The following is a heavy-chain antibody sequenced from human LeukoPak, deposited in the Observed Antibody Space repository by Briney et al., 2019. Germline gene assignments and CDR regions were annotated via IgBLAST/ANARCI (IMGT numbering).Heavy chain of an antibody. J-gene: IGHJ4*02. Sequence: SETLSLTCTVSGGSISTYYWSWIRQPPGKGLEWIGHIYTSGSTNYNPSLKSRVTISVDTSKNQFSLKLSSVTATDTAVYYCARRTGYCSGGSCYGALAFDYWGQGTLVTVSS. CDR1: GGSISTYY. CDR3: ARRTGYCSGGSCYGALAFDY. D-gene: IGHD2-15*01. CDR2: IYTSGST. V-gene: IGHV4-4*09.